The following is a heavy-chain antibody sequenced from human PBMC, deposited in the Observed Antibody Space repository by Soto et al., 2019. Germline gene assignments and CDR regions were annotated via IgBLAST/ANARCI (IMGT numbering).Heavy chain of an antibody. D-gene: IGHD7-27*01. Sequence: QVQLLESGPGLVKPSQTLSLTCSVSGDSISNLDYFWAWIRQPPGQALEYIGYIYKSATTYYNPSCESRVAISVDTSKSQFSLDVTSVTAADTAVYFCARGRYCLTGRCFPNWFDSWGQGALVTVSS. CDR1: GDSISNLDYF. J-gene: IGHJ5*01. V-gene: IGHV4-30-4*01. CDR2: IYKSATT. CDR3: ARGRYCLTGRCFPNWFDS.